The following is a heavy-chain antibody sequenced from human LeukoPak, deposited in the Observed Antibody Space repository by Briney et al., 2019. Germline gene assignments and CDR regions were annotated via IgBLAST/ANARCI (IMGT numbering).Heavy chain of an antibody. CDR1: GFTFSSYA. D-gene: IGHD4-17*01. J-gene: IGHJ4*02. Sequence: GGSLRLSCAASGFTFSSYAMSWVRQAPGKGLEWVSGISGSGGTTSYADSVKGRFTISRDNSKNTLDLQMNSLRAEDTAVYYCAREGRDTVTYDYWGQGTLVTVSS. CDR3: AREGRDTVTYDY. V-gene: IGHV3-23*01. CDR2: ISGSGGTT.